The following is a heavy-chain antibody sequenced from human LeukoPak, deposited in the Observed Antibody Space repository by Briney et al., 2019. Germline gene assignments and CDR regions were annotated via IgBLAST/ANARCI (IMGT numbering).Heavy chain of an antibody. CDR2: IRSKANSYAT. CDR3: TRLLDDYYGSGSYGDDY. CDR1: GFTFSGSA. V-gene: IGHV3-73*01. J-gene: IGHJ4*02. Sequence: GGSLRLSCAASGFTFSGSAMHWVRQAPGKGLEWVGRIRSKANSYATAYAASVKCRLTIYRYDSKITAYLQMNRLKTEETAVYNCTRLLDDYYGSGSYGDDYWGQGTLVTVSS. D-gene: IGHD3-10*01.